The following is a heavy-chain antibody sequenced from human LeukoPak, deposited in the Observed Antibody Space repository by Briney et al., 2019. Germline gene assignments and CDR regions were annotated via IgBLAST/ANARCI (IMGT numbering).Heavy chain of an antibody. J-gene: IGHJ6*02. D-gene: IGHD6-6*01. CDR3: ASRRSSYYYYGMDV. Sequence: GESLKISCKCSGYSFTSYWISWVRQMTRKGLEWMGRIDPSDSYTNNSPSFQGHVTISADKSISTAYLQWSSLKASDTAMYYCASRRSSYYYYGMDVWGQGTTVTVSS. CDR2: IDPSDSYT. V-gene: IGHV5-10-1*01. CDR1: GYSFTSYW.